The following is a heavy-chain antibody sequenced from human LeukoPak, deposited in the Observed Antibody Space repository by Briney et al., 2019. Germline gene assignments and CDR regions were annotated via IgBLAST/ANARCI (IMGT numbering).Heavy chain of an antibody. D-gene: IGHD6-13*01. J-gene: IGHJ4*02. CDR1: GFTVSSSY. V-gene: IGHV3-66*01. CDR3: ARDLEAANTYYFDY. CDR2: ISSAGTT. Sequence: GGSLRLSCAASGFTVSSSYMSWVRQAPGKGLEWVSIISSAGTTYYADSVKGRFTISRDNSKNTVYLQVNSLRDEDTAAYYCARDLEAANTYYFDYWGQGTMVTVSS.